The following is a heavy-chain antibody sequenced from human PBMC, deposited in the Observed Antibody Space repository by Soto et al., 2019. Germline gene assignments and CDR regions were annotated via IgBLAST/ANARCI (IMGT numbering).Heavy chain of an antibody. CDR3: ARGGGSYGADAYDI. CDR1: GGTFSSYS. CDR2: IIPISGTA. D-gene: IGHD3-16*01. Sequence: QVQLVQSGAEVKKPGSSVKVSCKASGGTFSSYSISWVRQAPGQGLEWMGGIIPISGTANYAQKFQGRVTLTADGSTTPAYMQLSSLRSEDSAVYYCARGGGSYGADAYDIWGQGTMVTVSS. V-gene: IGHV1-69*01. J-gene: IGHJ3*02.